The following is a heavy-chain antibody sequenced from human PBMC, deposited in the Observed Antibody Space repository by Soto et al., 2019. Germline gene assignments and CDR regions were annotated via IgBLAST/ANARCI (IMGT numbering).Heavy chain of an antibody. D-gene: IGHD3-10*01. CDR1: GGSISSYY. CDR2: IYYSGIT. CDR3: ARDLRGRRSGRFDP. Sequence: PSETLSLTCTVSGGSISSYYWSWIRQPPGKGLEWIGYIYYSGITNYNPSLKSRATISVDTSKNQFSLNLSSVTAADTAMYYCARDLRGRRSGRFDPWGQGTLVTVSS. V-gene: IGHV4-59*12. J-gene: IGHJ5*02.